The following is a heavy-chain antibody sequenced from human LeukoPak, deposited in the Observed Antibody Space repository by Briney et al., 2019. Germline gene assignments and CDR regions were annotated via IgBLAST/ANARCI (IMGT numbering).Heavy chain of an antibody. J-gene: IGHJ4*02. V-gene: IGHV1-8*01. D-gene: IGHD3-10*01. CDR1: GYTFTSYD. CDR3: ARGQHRSRYYYGSGSYPRFDY. CDR2: MNPNSGNT. Sequence: ASVKVSCKASGYTFTSYDINWVRQATGQGLEWMGWMNPNSGNTGYAQKFQGRVTMTRNTSISTAYMELSSLRSEDTAVYYCARGQHRSRYYYGSGSYPRFDYWGQGTLVTVSS.